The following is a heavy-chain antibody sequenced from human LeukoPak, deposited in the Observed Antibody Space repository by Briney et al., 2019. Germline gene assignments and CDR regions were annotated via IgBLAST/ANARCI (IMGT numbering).Heavy chain of an antibody. CDR1: GYSIGRDYY. CDR2: IFHTGRT. V-gene: IGHV4-38-2*02. D-gene: IGHD3-22*01. Sequence: PSETLSLTCKVAGYSIGRDYYWACLRQPPGKGLEWIGSIFHTGRTVYNPSYESRLTISMDTSKNEFFLRLNSVTAADTAVYFCAREGGYPTTDEGFDPWGLGTLVTLSS. CDR3: AREGGYPTTDEGFDP. J-gene: IGHJ5*02.